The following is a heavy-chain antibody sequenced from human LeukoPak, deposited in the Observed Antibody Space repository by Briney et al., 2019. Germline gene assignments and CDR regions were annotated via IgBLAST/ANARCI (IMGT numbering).Heavy chain of an antibody. J-gene: IGHJ5*02. Sequence: SVKVSCKASGGTFSSYAISWVRQAPGQGLEWMGGIIPIFGTADYAQKFQGRVTITADESTSTAYMELSSLRSEDTAVYYCARGTLRRLNWFDPWGQGTLVTVSS. CDR1: GGTFSSYA. CDR2: IIPIFGTA. D-gene: IGHD3-10*01. V-gene: IGHV1-69*01. CDR3: ARGTLRRLNWFDP.